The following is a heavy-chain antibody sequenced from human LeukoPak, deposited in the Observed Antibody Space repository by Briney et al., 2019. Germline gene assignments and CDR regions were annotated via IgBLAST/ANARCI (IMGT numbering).Heavy chain of an antibody. CDR3: ARNPALRYFDWSLFDP. V-gene: IGHV3-23*01. CDR2: ISGSGGST. J-gene: IGHJ5*02. CDR1: GSTFSSYA. D-gene: IGHD3-9*01. Sequence: GGSLRLSCAASGSTFSSYAMSWVRQAPGKGLEWVSAISGSGGSTYYADSVKGRFTISRDNSKNTLYLQMNSLRAEDTAVYYCARNPALRYFDWSLFDPWGQGTLVTVSS.